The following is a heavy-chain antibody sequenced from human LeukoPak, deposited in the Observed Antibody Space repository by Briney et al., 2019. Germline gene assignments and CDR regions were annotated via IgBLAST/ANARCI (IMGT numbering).Heavy chain of an antibody. CDR1: VGSILSYL. D-gene: IGHD3-10*01. CDR2: INHSGST. V-gene: IGHV4-34*01. Sequence: SETLSLTCTVSVGSILSYLWSWIRQPPGKGLAGMGEINHSGSTNYNPYLKSRVTISVDTSKNQFSLKLSSVTAADTAVDYYASGVYYYGSGSYHPGFDYWGQGTLVTVSS. J-gene: IGHJ4*02. CDR3: ASGVYYYGSGSYHPGFDY.